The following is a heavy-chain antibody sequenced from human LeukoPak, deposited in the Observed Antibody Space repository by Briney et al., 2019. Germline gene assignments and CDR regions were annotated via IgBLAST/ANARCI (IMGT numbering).Heavy chain of an antibody. J-gene: IGHJ4*02. CDR1: GFSVSNTY. CDR3: ARGTVTAPDY. D-gene: IGHD2-21*02. Sequence: GGSLRLSCAASGFSVSNTYMSWVRQAPEKGLEWVSIIYSGGNTYYADSVKGRFTISRDNSKNTLYLQMNRLRPEDTAVYYCARGTVTAPDYWGRGNLVTVSS. CDR2: IYSGGNT. V-gene: IGHV3-53*01.